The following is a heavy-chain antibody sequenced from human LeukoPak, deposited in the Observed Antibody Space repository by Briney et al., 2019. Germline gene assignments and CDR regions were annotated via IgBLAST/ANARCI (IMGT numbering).Heavy chain of an antibody. J-gene: IGHJ4*02. CDR2: IYYSGST. D-gene: IGHD3-22*01. CDR1: GGSISSYY. CDR3: ARRRDYYDSSGYYHWYYFDY. V-gene: IGHV4-59*12. Sequence: SSETLSLTCTVSGGSISSYYWSWIRQPPGKGLERIGYIYYSGSTNYNPSLKSRVTISVDTSKNQFSLKLSSVTAADTAVYYCARRRDYYDSSGYYHWYYFDYWGQGTLVTVSS.